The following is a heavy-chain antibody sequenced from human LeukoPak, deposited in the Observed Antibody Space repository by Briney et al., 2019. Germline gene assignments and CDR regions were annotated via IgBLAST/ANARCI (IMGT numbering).Heavy chain of an antibody. V-gene: IGHV4-30-4*01. CDR3: AIKREQGLDY. CDR2: IYYSGST. CDR1: GASISSDYYS. Sequence: SETLSLTCTVSGASISSDYYSWSWIRQPPGKGLEWIGYIYYSGSTSYNPSLKSRLTISIDTSKNQFSLKLSSVTAADTSVYYCAIKREQGLDYWGQGTLVTVSS. D-gene: IGHD1-26*01. J-gene: IGHJ4*02.